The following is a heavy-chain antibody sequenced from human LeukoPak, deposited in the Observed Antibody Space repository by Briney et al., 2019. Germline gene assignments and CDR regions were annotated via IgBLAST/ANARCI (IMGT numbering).Heavy chain of an antibody. CDR3: ARDTKYYYDSSGYYYV. D-gene: IGHD3-22*01. CDR2: IYYSGST. Sequence: SQTLSLTCTVSGGSISSGSYYWSWIRQPAGKGLEWIGSIYYSGSTYYNPSLKSRVTISVDTSKNQFSLKLSSVTAADTAVYYCARDTKYYYDSSGYYYVWGQGTLVTVSS. J-gene: IGHJ4*02. CDR1: GGSISSGSYY. V-gene: IGHV4-39*07.